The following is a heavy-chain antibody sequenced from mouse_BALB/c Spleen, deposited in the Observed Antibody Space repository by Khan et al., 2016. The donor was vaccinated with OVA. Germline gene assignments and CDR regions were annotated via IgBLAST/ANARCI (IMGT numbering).Heavy chain of an antibody. CDR1: GFTFSSYT. D-gene: IGHD3-3*01. V-gene: IGHV5-12-2*01. Sequence: EVELVESGGGLVQPGGSLKLSCVASGFTFSSYTMSWVRQTPEKRLEWVAFISSGGVSTYYPDTVKGRFAISRDNAMNTLYLHMSSLKSEDTAMYYCAAPVHEGYYYAMDYWGQGTSVTVSS. CDR2: ISSGGVST. J-gene: IGHJ4*01. CDR3: AAPVHEGYYYAMDY.